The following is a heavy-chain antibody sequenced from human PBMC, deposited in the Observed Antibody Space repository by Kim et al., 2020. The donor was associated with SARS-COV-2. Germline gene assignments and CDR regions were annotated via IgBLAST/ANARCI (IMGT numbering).Heavy chain of an antibody. Sequence: KPYSGTTEYAASVKGRFTISRDDSKGIAYLQMNSLETDDTAVYYCSSHLNAWGQGTLVTVSS. CDR2: KPYSGTT. V-gene: IGHV3-49*02. J-gene: IGHJ5*02. CDR3: SSHLNA.